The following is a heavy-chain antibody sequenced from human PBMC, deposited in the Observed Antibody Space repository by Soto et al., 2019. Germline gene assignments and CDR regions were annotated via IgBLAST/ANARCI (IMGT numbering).Heavy chain of an antibody. Sequence: PGESLKISCKGSGYSLTSYWISWVRQMPGKGLEWMGRIDPSDSYTNYSPSFQGHVTISADKSISTAYLQWSSLKASDTAMYYCAGEAAVADFEVGRSWFDPWGQGTLVTVSS. CDR1: GYSLTSYW. V-gene: IGHV5-10-1*01. D-gene: IGHD6-19*01. CDR2: IDPSDSYT. CDR3: AGEAAVADFEVGRSWFDP. J-gene: IGHJ5*02.